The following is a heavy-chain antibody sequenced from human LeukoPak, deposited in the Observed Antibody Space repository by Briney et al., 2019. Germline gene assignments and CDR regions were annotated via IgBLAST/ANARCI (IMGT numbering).Heavy chain of an antibody. V-gene: IGHV1-69*01. CDR1: GGTFSSYA. D-gene: IGHD2-2*01. CDR3: ARDERLPAAMDY. Sequence: SVKVSCKASGGTFSSYAISWARQAPGQGLEWMGGIIPIFGTANYAQKFQGRVTITADESTSTAYMELSSLRSEDTAVYYCARDERLPAAMDYWGQGTLVTVSS. J-gene: IGHJ4*02. CDR2: IIPIFGTA.